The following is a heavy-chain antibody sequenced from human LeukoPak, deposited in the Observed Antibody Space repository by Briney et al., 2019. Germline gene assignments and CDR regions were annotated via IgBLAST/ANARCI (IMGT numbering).Heavy chain of an antibody. J-gene: IGHJ5*02. D-gene: IGHD6-13*01. V-gene: IGHV4-39*01. CDR2: IYYSGST. CDR3: ASSRKSRSRWYDGWFDP. Sequence: SETLSLTCTVSGGSISSSSYYWGWIRQPPGKGLEWIGSIYYSGSTYYNPSLNSRVTISVDTSKNQFSLKLSSVTAAGTALYYCASSRKSRSRWYDGWFDPWGQGTLVTVSS. CDR1: GGSISSSSYY.